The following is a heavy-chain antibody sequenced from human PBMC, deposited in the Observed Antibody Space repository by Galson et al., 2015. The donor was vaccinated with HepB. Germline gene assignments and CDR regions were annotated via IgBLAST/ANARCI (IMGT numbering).Heavy chain of an antibody. CDR2: KRSKTYGGTT. V-gene: IGHV3-49*03. D-gene: IGHD3-10*01. CDR3: ARVYFGSGSSSAYWYFDL. CDR1: GFTFGDYA. J-gene: IGHJ2*01. Sequence: SLRLSCAASGFTFGDYAMNWFRQAPGRGLEWVGFKRSKTYGGTTEYGASVKGRFTISRDDSKSIAYLQMNSLRDEDTAVYYCARVYFGSGSSSAYWYFDLWGRGALVTASS.